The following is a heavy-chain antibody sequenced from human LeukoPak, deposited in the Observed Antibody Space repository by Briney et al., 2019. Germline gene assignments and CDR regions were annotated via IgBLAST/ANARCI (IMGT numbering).Heavy chain of an antibody. D-gene: IGHD3-16*01. J-gene: IGHJ3*02. V-gene: IGHV3-7*01. CDR2: IKEDGSEK. CDR1: GFTFSRYW. CDR3: TREGVGGFDI. Sequence: GGSLRLSCAASGFTFSRYWMSWVRQAPGKGLEWVANIKEDGSEKDFVDSVKGRLTISRDNAKNSLYLQINSLRAEDTAVYYCTREGVGGFDIWGQGAMVTVSS.